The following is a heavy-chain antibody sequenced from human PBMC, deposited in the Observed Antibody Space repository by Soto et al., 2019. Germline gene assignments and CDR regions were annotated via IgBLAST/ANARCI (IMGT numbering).Heavy chain of an antibody. CDR2: ITYDGSNK. Sequence: GGSLRLSCQASGFNFDNYGMHWVRQAPGKGLEWVAVITYDGSNKYYADSVKGRFTISRDNSKNRLPLHLNTLKPEDTAVYHCAKDRVGGTFYTPLGFWGQGTLVTVSS. CDR1: GFNFDNYG. D-gene: IGHD1-7*01. J-gene: IGHJ4*02. V-gene: IGHV3-30*18. CDR3: AKDRVGGTFYTPLGF.